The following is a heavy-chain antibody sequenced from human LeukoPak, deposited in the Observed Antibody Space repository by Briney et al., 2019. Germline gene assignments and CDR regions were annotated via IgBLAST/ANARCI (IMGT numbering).Heavy chain of an antibody. CDR1: GFTFSTYA. CDR3: ARDLHYYDSSGSFDY. D-gene: IGHD3-22*01. CDR2: ISGSGDST. Sequence: GGSLRLSCAASGFTFSTYAVNWVRQAPGKGLEWVSTISGSGDSTYYADSVKGRFTISRDNSKNTLYLQMNSLRAEDTAVYYCARDLHYYDSSGSFDYWGQGTLVTVSS. V-gene: IGHV3-23*01. J-gene: IGHJ4*02.